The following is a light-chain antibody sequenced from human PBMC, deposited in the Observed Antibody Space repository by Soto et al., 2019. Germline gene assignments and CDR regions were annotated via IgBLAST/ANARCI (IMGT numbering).Light chain of an antibody. CDR3: TSYRNSNTVV. CDR1: SSDIGGYNY. J-gene: IGLJ2*01. Sequence: QSVLTQPASVSGSPGQSITISCTGTSSDIGGYNYVSWYQQHPGKAPKLMIYDVNNRPSGVSNRFSGSKSGNTASLTISGLQAEDEADYYCTSYRNSNTVVFGGGTKLTVL. CDR2: DVN. V-gene: IGLV2-14*01.